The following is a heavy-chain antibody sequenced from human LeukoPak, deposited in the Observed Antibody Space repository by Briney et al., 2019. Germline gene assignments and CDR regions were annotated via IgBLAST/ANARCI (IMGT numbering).Heavy chain of an antibody. V-gene: IGHV3-23*01. CDR3: AKGPASLRYFDWLPDY. CDR2: ISGSGGST. D-gene: IGHD3-9*01. J-gene: IGHJ4*02. CDR1: GFTFSSYA. Sequence: GGSLRLSCAASGFTFSSYAMSWVRQAPGKGLEWVSAISGSGGSTYYADAVKGRFTISRDNSKNTLYLQMNSLRAEDTAVYYCAKGPASLRYFDWLPDYWGQGTLVTVSS.